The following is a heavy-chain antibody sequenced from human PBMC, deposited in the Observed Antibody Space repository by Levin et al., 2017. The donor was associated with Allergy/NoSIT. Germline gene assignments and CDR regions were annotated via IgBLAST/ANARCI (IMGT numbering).Heavy chain of an antibody. J-gene: IGHJ5*02. V-gene: IGHV4-59*01. CDR3: ARVLLWFGEFELRGWFDP. CDR2: IYYSGST. D-gene: IGHD3-10*01. CDR1: GGSISSYY. Sequence: GSLRLSCTVSGGSISSYYWSWIRQPPGKGLEWIGYIYYSGSTNYNPSLKSRVTISVDTSKNQFSLKLSSVTAADTAVYYCARVLLWFGEFELRGWFDPWGQGTLVTVSS.